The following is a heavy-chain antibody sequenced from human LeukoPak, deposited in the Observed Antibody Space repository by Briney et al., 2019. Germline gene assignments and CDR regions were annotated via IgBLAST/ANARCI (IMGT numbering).Heavy chain of an antibody. CDR2: IKQDGSEK. D-gene: IGHD3-16*01. CDR1: GFTFSNYW. V-gene: IGHV3-7*01. Sequence: GGSLRLSCAASGFTFSNYWMSWVRQAPGKGLEWVANIKQDGSEKYYVNSVKGRFTISRDDAKNSLYLQMNSLRAEDTAIYYCAREDDWDYEDYWGQGTLVTVSS. CDR3: AREDDWDYEDY. J-gene: IGHJ4*02.